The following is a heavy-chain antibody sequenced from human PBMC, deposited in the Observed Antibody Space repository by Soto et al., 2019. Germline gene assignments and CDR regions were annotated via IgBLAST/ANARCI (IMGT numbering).Heavy chain of an antibody. CDR1: GGSVTSFY. J-gene: IGHJ5*02. CDR2: VHYSGST. V-gene: IGHV4-59*02. Sequence: SETLSLTCTVSGGSVTSFYWSWVRQPPGQGLDWIGFVHYSGSTKYNPSLQSRVTISLDPSQNQLSLRLKSVTAADTAVYYCARESAGSHKNNWFDPWGQGTLVTVSS. CDR3: ARESAGSHKNNWFDP.